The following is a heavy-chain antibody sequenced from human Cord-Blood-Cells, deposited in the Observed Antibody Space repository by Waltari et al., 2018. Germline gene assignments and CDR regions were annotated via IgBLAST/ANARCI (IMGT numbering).Heavy chain of an antibody. V-gene: IGHV1-69*01. CDR2: IIPIFGTA. CDR3: ARVGGGFVVVPAAIGAYYYYGMDV. CDR1: GGTFSSYA. Sequence: SCKASGGTFSSYAISWVRQAPGQGLEWMGGIIPIFGTANYAQKFQGRVTITADESTSTAYMELSSLRSEDTAVYYCARVGGGFVVVPAAIGAYYYYGMDVWGQGTTVTVSS. J-gene: IGHJ6*02. D-gene: IGHD2-2*01.